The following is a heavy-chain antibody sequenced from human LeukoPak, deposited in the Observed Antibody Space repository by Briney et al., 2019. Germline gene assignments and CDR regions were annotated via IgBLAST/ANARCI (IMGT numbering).Heavy chain of an antibody. CDR1: GGSISGSSYY. Sequence: SETLSLTCTVSGGSISGSSYYWGWIRQPPGKGLEWIGTIYYSGSTYYNPSLKSRVTISVDTSKNQFSLKLSSVTAADTAVYYCARLCSSTSCAYKRAFDIWGQGTMVTVSS. CDR2: IYYSGST. J-gene: IGHJ3*02. D-gene: IGHD2-2*01. CDR3: ARLCSSTSCAYKRAFDI. V-gene: IGHV4-39*01.